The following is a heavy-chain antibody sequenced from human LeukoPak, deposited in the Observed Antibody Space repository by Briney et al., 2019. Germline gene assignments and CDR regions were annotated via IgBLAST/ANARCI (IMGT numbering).Heavy chain of an antibody. CDR3: ARDMKGSLDY. Sequence: GGSLRLSCAASGFTFNNVWMAWVRQAPGKGLEWVANINQDGSTKQYVDSVRGRFIISRDNAKNSLYLQMNSLRAGDTGLYHCARDMKGSLDYWGQGTLVTSPQ. CDR1: GFTFNNVW. V-gene: IGHV3-7*01. D-gene: IGHD3-16*01. J-gene: IGHJ4*02. CDR2: INQDGSTK.